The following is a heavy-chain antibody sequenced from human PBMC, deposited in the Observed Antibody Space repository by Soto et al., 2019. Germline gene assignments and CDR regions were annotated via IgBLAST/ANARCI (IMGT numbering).Heavy chain of an antibody. Sequence: GGSLRLSCAASGFTFSSYSMNWVRQAPGKRLEWVSSISSSSSYIYYADSVKGRFTISRDNAKNSLYLQMNSLRAEDTAVYYCARGNSSSWPLYYYVSSGLTGYFDFWGQGTLVTV. CDR1: GFTFSSYS. CDR2: ISSSSSYI. J-gene: IGHJ4*02. V-gene: IGHV3-21*01. D-gene: IGHD3-22*01. CDR3: ARGNSSSWPLYYYVSSGLTGYFDF.